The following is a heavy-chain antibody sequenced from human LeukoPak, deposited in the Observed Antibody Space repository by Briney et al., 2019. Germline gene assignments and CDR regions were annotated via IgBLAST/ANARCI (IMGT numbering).Heavy chain of an antibody. J-gene: IGHJ3*02. CDR2: ISYDGSNK. CDR3: ARDRIAARLGAFDI. CDR1: GFTFSSYA. V-gene: IGHV3-30-3*01. D-gene: IGHD6-6*01. Sequence: QPGGSLRLSCAASGFTFSSYAMHWVRQAPGKGLEWVAVISYDGSNKYYADSVKGRFTISRDNSKNTLYLQMNSLRAEDTAVYYCARDRIAARLGAFDIWGQGTMVTVSS.